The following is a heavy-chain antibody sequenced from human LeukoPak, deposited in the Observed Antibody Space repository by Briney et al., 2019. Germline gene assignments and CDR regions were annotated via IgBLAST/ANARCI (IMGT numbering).Heavy chain of an antibody. Sequence: SETLSLTCTVSGYSISSGYYWSWIRQPPGKGLEWIGEINHSGSTNYNPSLKSRVTISVDTSKNQFSLKLSSVTAADTAVYYCARLSLLAYCGGDCPGLFDYWGQGTLVTVSS. CDR2: INHSGST. V-gene: IGHV4-38-2*02. D-gene: IGHD2-21*02. J-gene: IGHJ4*02. CDR1: GYSISSGYY. CDR3: ARLSLLAYCGGDCPGLFDY.